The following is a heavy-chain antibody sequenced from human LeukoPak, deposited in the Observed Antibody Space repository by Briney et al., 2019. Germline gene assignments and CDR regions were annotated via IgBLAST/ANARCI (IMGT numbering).Heavy chain of an antibody. CDR1: GGSISSYY. Sequence: SETLSLTCTVSGGSISSYYWSWIRQPPGKGLEWIGYIYYSGSTNYSPSLKSRVTTSVDTSKNQFSLKLSSVTAADTAVYYCAREDNYDSSGYLDYWGQGTLVTVSS. V-gene: IGHV4-59*01. J-gene: IGHJ4*02. CDR3: AREDNYDSSGYLDY. CDR2: IYYSGST. D-gene: IGHD3-22*01.